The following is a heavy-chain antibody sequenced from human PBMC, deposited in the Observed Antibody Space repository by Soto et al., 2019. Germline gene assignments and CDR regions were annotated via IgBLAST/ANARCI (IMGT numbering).Heavy chain of an antibody. CDR3: ARASNSGPYFDY. Sequence: GGSLRLSCAASGFTFSSYGMHWVRQAPGKGLEWVAVIWYDGSNKYYADSVKGRFTISRDNSKNTLYLQMNSLRAEDTAVYYCARASNSGPYFDYWGQGTLVTVSS. D-gene: IGHD1-7*01. CDR2: IWYDGSNK. J-gene: IGHJ4*02. V-gene: IGHV3-33*01. CDR1: GFTFSSYG.